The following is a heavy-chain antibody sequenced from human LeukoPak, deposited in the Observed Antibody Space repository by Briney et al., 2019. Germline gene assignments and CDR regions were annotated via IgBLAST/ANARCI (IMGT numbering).Heavy chain of an antibody. J-gene: IGHJ4*02. V-gene: IGHV3-21*04. CDR1: GFTFSSYS. Sequence: GGSLRLSCAASGFTFSSYSMTWVRQAPGKGLEWVSCISTSSIYMYYADSVKGRFTISRDNSKNTLYLQVNSLRAEDTAVYYCAKGGSSGWYGKYYFDYWGQGTLVTVSS. D-gene: IGHD6-19*01. CDR3: AKGGSSGWYGKYYFDY. CDR2: ISTSSIYM.